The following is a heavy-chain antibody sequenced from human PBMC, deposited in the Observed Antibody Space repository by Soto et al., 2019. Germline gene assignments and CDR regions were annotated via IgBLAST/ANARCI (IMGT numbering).Heavy chain of an antibody. CDR2: ISGSGGST. CDR3: AKDRAYSLPGYSSSWGFVFDY. Sequence: PGGSLRLSCAASGFTFSSYAMSWVRQAPGKGLEWVSAISGSGGSTYYADSVKGRVTISRDNSKNTLYLQMNSLRAEDTAVYYCAKDRAYSLPGYSSSWGFVFDYWGQGPLVTVSS. V-gene: IGHV3-23*01. D-gene: IGHD6-13*01. J-gene: IGHJ4*02. CDR1: GFTFSSYA.